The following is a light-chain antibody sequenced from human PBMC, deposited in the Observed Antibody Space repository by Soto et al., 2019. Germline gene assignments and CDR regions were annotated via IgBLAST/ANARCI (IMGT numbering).Light chain of an antibody. CDR2: SAS. Sequence: DIQMTQSPSSLSASVGDRVTITXXASQGISSNLAWYQQKPGNAPNLLVYSASTLQSGVPSRFNGSGSGTDFTLTISSLQPEDFATYYCQQTYSTPPTFGQGTKVDIK. CDR1: QGISSN. CDR3: QQTYSTPPT. V-gene: IGKV1-39*01. J-gene: IGKJ1*01.